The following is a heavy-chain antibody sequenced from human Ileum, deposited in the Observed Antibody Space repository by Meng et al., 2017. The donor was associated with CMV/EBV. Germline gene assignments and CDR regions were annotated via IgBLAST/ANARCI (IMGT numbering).Heavy chain of an antibody. V-gene: IGHV4-39*07. D-gene: IGHD3/OR15-3a*01. CDR1: GGSISSGSHF. Sequence: LQLQASGPGLVKPSETLSLTCSVSGGSISSGSHFWVWIRQPPGKGLEWIGTIYYTGTTYYNPSLKSRVTISVDTSKNQFSLKLSYVTAADTALYYCARGFYDFWEPDYWGHGTLVTVSS. CDR2: IYYTGTT. CDR3: ARGFYDFWEPDY. J-gene: IGHJ4*01.